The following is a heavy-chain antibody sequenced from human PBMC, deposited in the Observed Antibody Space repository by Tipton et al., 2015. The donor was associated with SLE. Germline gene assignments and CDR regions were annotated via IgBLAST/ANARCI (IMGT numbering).Heavy chain of an antibody. V-gene: IGHV1-8*01. J-gene: IGHJ3*02. Sequence: QSGAEVKKPGASVKVSCKASGYTFTSYDINWVRQATGQGLEWMGWMNPNSGNTGYAQKFQGRVTMTRNTSISTAYMELSSLRSEDTAVYYCARDPFLGYGSGSKDAFDIWGQGTMVTVSS. CDR3: ARDPFLGYGSGSKDAFDI. CDR1: GYTFTSYD. CDR2: MNPNSGNT. D-gene: IGHD3-10*01.